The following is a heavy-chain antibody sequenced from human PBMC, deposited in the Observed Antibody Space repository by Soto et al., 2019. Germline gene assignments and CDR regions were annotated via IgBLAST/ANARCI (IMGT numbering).Heavy chain of an antibody. D-gene: IGHD2-21*02. Sequence: ASETLSLTCTVSGGSISSSGYNWSWIRQHPGKGLEWIGYIYYSGSTSYNPSLKSRVTISVDTSKNQFSLKLSSVTAADTAVYYCAGNDVVVTAGYWGQGTLVTVSS. CDR1: GGSISSSGYN. CDR2: IYYSGST. V-gene: IGHV4-61*08. CDR3: AGNDVVVTAGY. J-gene: IGHJ4*02.